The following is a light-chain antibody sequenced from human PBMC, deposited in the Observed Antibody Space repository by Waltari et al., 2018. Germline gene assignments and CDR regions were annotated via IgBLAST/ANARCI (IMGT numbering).Light chain of an antibody. CDR1: SSAVGAYNY. Sequence: QSALTQPASVSGSPGQSITISCTGTSSAVGAYNYVSWYQQHPGKAPKFMIYDVSNRPSGVSNRFSGSKSGNTASLTISGLQAEDEADYYCSSYTSSSTVVFGGGTKLTVL. CDR3: SSYTSSSTVV. J-gene: IGLJ2*01. CDR2: DVS. V-gene: IGLV2-14*03.